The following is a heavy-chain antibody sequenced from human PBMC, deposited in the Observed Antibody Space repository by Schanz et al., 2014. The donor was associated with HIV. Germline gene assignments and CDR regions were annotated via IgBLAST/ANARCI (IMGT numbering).Heavy chain of an antibody. J-gene: IGHJ4*02. CDR2: INHSGSS. Sequence: QVQLQQWGAGLLKPSATLSLTCAVYGGSFSDYYWNWVRQSPGKGLEWIGEINHSGSSNYNPSLKGCDTIPVDTSKKQSSTRLTSVTAADTAVYYCARGTLDLEYYDSSDFYSWYLDHWGQGTLVTVSS. CDR1: GGSFSDYY. CDR3: ARGTLDLEYYDSSDFYSWYLDH. V-gene: IGHV4-34*02. D-gene: IGHD3-22*01.